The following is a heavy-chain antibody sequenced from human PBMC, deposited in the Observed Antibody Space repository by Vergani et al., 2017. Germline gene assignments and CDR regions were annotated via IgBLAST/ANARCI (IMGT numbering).Heavy chain of an antibody. Sequence: EVQLVQSGAEVKKPGESLKISCKGSGYSFTSYWIGWVRQMPGKGLEWMGIIYPGDSDTRDSPSFQGQVTSSADKSISTAYLQWSSLKASDTAMYYCARSVVPAALSDAFDIWGQGTMVTVSS. CDR1: GYSFTSYW. D-gene: IGHD2-2*01. CDR2: IYPGDSDT. CDR3: ARSVVPAALSDAFDI. V-gene: IGHV5-51*01. J-gene: IGHJ3*02.